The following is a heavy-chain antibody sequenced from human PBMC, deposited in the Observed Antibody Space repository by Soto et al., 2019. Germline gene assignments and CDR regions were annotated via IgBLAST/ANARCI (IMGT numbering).Heavy chain of an antibody. D-gene: IGHD3-10*01. CDR1: GYTFTSYG. CDR2: INVYNGNT. J-gene: IGHJ4*02. Sequence: QVQLVQSGAEVKKPGASVKVSCKASGYTFTSYGISWVRQAPGQGLEWMGWINVYNGNTNYAQKLQGRVTMTTDTSTSSAYLDLRSLRSVDTAVYFCARDTSRGEYDYLGQGTLVTGSS. CDR3: ARDTSRGEYDY. V-gene: IGHV1-18*01.